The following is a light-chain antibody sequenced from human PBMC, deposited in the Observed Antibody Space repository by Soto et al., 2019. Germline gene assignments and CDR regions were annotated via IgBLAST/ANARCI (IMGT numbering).Light chain of an antibody. CDR3: QHYNSYPWP. CDR1: QRITSW. Sequence: DIQMTQSPSTLSASVGDRVTITCRASQRITSWLAWYQQKPGKAPKLLIYDASSLESGVPSRFSGSGSGPEFTLTISSLQPDDFATYYGQHYNSYPWPFGQGTKVEIK. CDR2: DAS. V-gene: IGKV1-5*01. J-gene: IGKJ1*01.